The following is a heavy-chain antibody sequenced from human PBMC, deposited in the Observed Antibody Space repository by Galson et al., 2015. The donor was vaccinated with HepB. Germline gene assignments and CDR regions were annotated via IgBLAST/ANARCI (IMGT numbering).Heavy chain of an antibody. V-gene: IGHV4-34*01. Sequence: ETLSLTCAVYGGSFSGYYWSWIRQPPGKGLEWIGEINHSGSTNYNPSLKSRVTISVDTSKNQFSLKLSSVTAADTAVYYCARDLIAAAARFDYWGQGTLVTVSS. J-gene: IGHJ4*02. CDR3: ARDLIAAAARFDY. CDR1: GGSFSGYY. CDR2: INHSGST. D-gene: IGHD6-13*01.